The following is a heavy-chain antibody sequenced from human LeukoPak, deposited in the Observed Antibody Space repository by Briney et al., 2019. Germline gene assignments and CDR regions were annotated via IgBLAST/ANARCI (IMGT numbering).Heavy chain of an antibody. J-gene: IGHJ4*02. CDR1: GGSISSDGYY. CDR3: ARDEYSGSGTFDY. V-gene: IGHV4-31*03. Sequence: SQTLSLTCTVSGGSISSDGYYWPWIRQLPGKGLEWIGHIYYSGGTSYNPSLKSRVTISVDTSKNQFSLKPSSVTAADTAVYYCARDEYSGSGTFDYWGQGTLVTVSS. D-gene: IGHD5-12*01. CDR2: IYYSGGT.